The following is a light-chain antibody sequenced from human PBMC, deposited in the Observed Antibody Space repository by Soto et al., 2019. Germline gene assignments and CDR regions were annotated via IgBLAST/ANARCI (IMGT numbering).Light chain of an antibody. Sequence: DVQMTQSPSSLSASVGDRVTITCQASHDIGTYLNLYQHKPGKAPKLLIFDTSHFATGVPARFSGSGSDTYYTFTITHLQTEDFAAYDCQQFDSVPLTFGGGTHVEI. V-gene: IGKV1-33*01. CDR3: QQFDSVPLT. CDR1: HDIGTY. CDR2: DTS. J-gene: IGKJ4*01.